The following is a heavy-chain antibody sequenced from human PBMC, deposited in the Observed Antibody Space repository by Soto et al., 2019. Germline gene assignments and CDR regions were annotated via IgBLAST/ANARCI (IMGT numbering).Heavy chain of an antibody. D-gene: IGHD1-7*01. CDR1: GGSISSGGYY. Sequence: KPSETLSLTCTVSGGSISSGGYYWSWIRQHPGKGLEWIGYIYYSGSTYYNPSLKSRVTISVDTSKNQFSLKLSSVTAADTAVYYCASVQLPYYPMDVWGQGTTVTVSS. CDR3: ASVQLPYYPMDV. CDR2: IYYSGST. V-gene: IGHV4-31*03. J-gene: IGHJ6*02.